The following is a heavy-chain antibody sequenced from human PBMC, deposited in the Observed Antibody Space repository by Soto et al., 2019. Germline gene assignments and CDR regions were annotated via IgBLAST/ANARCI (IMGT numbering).Heavy chain of an antibody. J-gene: IGHJ5*02. CDR1: GYTFTGYD. Sequence: ASVKVACKASGYTFTGYDMHWVRQAPGPGLEWMGWINPNSGGTNYAQKFQGRVTMTRDTSISTAYMELSRLRSDDTAVYYCARDFQVTAYYDSCSGYLTLCPWRQGTRIIVSS. CDR3: ARDFQVTAYYDSCSGYLTLCP. V-gene: IGHV1-2*02. CDR2: INPNSGGT. D-gene: IGHD3-3*01.